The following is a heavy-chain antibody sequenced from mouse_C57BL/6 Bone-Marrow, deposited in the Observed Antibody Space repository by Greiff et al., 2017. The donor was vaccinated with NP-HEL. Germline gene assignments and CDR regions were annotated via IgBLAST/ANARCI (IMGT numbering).Heavy chain of an antibody. D-gene: IGHD1-1*01. CDR2: IYPRSGNT. J-gene: IGHJ2*01. Sequence: VQLVESGAELARPGASVKLSCKASGYTFTSYGISWVKQRTGQGLEWIGEIYPRSGNTYYNEKFKGKATLTADKSSSTAYMELRSLTSEDSAVYFCARVITTVVATDYWGQGTTLTVSS. CDR1: GYTFTSYG. CDR3: ARVITTVVATDY. V-gene: IGHV1-81*01.